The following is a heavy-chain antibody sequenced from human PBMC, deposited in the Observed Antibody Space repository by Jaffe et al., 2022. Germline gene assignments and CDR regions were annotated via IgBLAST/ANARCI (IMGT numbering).Heavy chain of an antibody. V-gene: IGHV4-61*02. Sequence: QVQLQESGPGLVKPSQTLSLTCTVSGGSISSGSYYWSWIRQPAGKGLEWIGRIYTSGSTNYNPSLKSRVTISVDTSKNQFSLKLSSVTAADTAVYYCARDAGTVLPTAPGLGLYAFDIWGQGTMVTVSS. CDR2: IYTSGST. D-gene: IGHD2-8*01. CDR3: ARDAGTVLPTAPGLGLYAFDI. J-gene: IGHJ3*02. CDR1: GGSISSGSYY.